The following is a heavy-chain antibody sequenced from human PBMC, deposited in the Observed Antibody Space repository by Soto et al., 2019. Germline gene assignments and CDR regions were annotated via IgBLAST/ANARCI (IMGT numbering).Heavy chain of an antibody. V-gene: IGHV1-18*01. Sequence: GASGKVSCKASGYTFTNYCITWVRQAPGQGPEWMGWISAYNGNTIYAQKVQGRVTMTTDTSTSTAYMELRSLISDDTAVYYCARPQNDILTGYYTNWFDPWGQGTLVTVSS. CDR1: GYTFTNYC. J-gene: IGHJ5*02. D-gene: IGHD3-9*01. CDR3: ARPQNDILTGYYTNWFDP. CDR2: ISAYNGNT.